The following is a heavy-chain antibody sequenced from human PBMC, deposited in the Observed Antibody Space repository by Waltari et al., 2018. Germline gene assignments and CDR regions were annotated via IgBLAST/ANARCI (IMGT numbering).Heavy chain of an antibody. V-gene: IGHV1-69*05. CDR3: ARGRYSGYDYYYYYMDV. CDR1: GGTFSSYA. J-gene: IGHJ6*03. D-gene: IGHD5-12*01. Sequence: QVQLVQSGAEVKKPGSSVKVSCKASGGTFSSYAISWVRQAPGQGLEWMGGIIPIFGIANYAQKVQGRVTITTDESTSTAYMELSSLRSEDTAVYYCARGRYSGYDYYYYYMDVWGKGTTVTVSS. CDR2: IIPIFGIA.